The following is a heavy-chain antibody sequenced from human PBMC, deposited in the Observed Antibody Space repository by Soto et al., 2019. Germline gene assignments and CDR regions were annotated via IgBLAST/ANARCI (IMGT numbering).Heavy chain of an antibody. J-gene: IGHJ4*02. CDR1: GYTFTSYG. CDR2: IGVGNGNK. CDR3: AAGYCSSTSCSWFDY. Sequence: SVKVSCKASGYTFTSYGISWVRQAPGQRLEWIGWIGVGNGNKKYAQKFQERVTMTRDVSTSTVYTELNSLRFEDTAVFYCAAGYCSSTSCSWFDYWGQGNQVTVSS. D-gene: IGHD2-2*01. V-gene: IGHV1-58*02.